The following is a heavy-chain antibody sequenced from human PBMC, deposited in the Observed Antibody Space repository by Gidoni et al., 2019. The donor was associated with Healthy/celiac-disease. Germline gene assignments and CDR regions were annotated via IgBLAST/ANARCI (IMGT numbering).Heavy chain of an antibody. Sequence: EVQLVESGGGLVQPGRSLRLSCSASGFTFDDYAMHWVRQAPGKGLEWVSGISWNSGSIGYADSVKGRFTISRDNAKNSRYLQMNSLRAEDTALYYCARYISSSWTFDYWGQGTLVTVSS. CDR3: ARYISSSWTFDY. J-gene: IGHJ4*02. V-gene: IGHV3-9*01. D-gene: IGHD6-13*01. CDR2: ISWNSGSI. CDR1: GFTFDDYA.